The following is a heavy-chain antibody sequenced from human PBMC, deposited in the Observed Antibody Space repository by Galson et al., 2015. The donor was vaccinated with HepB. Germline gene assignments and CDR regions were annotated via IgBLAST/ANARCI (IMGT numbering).Heavy chain of an antibody. CDR2: IYDNGNT. CDR3: ATRSYSDVLTGYYKFWYFDL. Sequence: SLRLSCAASGFSFSSTYMRWVRQDPGKGLEWVSVIYDNGNTYYADSVKGRFTISRDNSKSTLYLQMNSLRAEDTAVYYCATRSYSDVLTGYYKFWYFDLWGRGTLVTVSS. V-gene: IGHV3-66*01. D-gene: IGHD3-9*01. CDR1: GFSFSSTY. J-gene: IGHJ2*01.